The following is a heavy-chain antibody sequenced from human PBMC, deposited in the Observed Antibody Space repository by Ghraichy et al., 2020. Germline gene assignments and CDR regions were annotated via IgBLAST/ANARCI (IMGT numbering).Heavy chain of an antibody. J-gene: IGHJ4*02. D-gene: IGHD5-12*01. V-gene: IGHV4-30-2*01. Sequence: SETPSLTCAVSGGSISSGGYSWSWIRQPPGKGLEWIGYIYHSGSTYYNPSLKSRVTISVDRSKNQFSLKLSSVTAADTAVYYCARGIVATIAVPYYFDYWGQGTLVTVSS. CDR2: IYHSGST. CDR3: ARGIVATIAVPYYFDY. CDR1: GGSISSGGYS.